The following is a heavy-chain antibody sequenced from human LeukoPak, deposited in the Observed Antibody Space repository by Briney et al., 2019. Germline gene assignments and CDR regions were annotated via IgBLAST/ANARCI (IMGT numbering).Heavy chain of an antibody. CDR2: IYYSGST. CDR3: ARRHWGPIDY. J-gene: IGHJ4*02. CDR1: GGSISSYY. D-gene: IGHD7-27*01. V-gene: IGHV4-59*08. Sequence: PSETLSLTCTVSGGSISSYYWRWIRQPPGKGLEWIGYIYYSGSTNYNPSLKSRVTISVDTSKNQFSLKLSSVTAADTAVYYCARRHWGPIDYWGQGTLVTVSS.